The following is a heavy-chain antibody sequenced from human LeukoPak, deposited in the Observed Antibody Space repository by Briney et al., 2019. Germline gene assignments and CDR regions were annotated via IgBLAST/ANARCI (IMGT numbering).Heavy chain of an antibody. CDR3: ARGPLSGRYAFDI. CDR2: ISSSSSYI. Sequence: GGSLRLSCAASGFTFSSYSMNWVRQAPGKGLEWVSSISSSSSYIYYADSVKGRFTISRDNAKNSLYLQMNSLRAEDTAVYYCARGPLSGRYAFDIWGQGTMVTVSS. D-gene: IGHD2-8*02. J-gene: IGHJ3*02. V-gene: IGHV3-21*01. CDR1: GFTFSSYS.